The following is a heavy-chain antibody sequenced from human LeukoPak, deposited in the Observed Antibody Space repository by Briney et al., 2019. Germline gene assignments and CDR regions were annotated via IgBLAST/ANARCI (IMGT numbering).Heavy chain of an antibody. J-gene: IGHJ4*02. CDR3: ARGYGDLDY. Sequence: APVKVSCKAFGYTFTGSYMHWVRQSPGQGLEWMGRINPNSGGTNYAQKFQGRVTMTRDTSISTAYMELSRLRSDDTAVYYCARGYGDLDYWGQGTLVTVSS. CDR2: INPNSGGT. V-gene: IGHV1-2*06. CDR1: GYTFTGSY. D-gene: IGHD4-17*01.